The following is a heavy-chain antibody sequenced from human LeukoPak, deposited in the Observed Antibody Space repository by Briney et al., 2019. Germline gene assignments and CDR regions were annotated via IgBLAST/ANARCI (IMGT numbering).Heavy chain of an antibody. CDR1: GSSINGFF. Sequence: PSETLSLTCSVSGSSINGFFWNWVRQAPEKGLEWIGYVSHRGATTSNPTLKIRLSITIDTSKSQISLTMTSVTAADSALYYCARDRRGSFYTFDLWGPGTTVSVS. CDR3: ARDRRGSFYTFDL. J-gene: IGHJ6*02. D-gene: IGHD1-26*01. CDR2: VSHRGAT. V-gene: IGHV4-59*01.